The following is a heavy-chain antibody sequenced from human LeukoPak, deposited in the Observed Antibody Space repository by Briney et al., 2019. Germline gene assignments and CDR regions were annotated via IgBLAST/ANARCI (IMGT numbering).Heavy chain of an antibody. CDR1: GYSFSNFG. Sequence: ASVRVSCKASGYSFSNFGISWVRQAPGQRLEWMGWINAGNGNTKYSQKFQGRVTITRDTSASTAYMELSSLRSEDTAVYYCAREGPASKWVSDYYGMDVWGQGTTVTVSS. D-gene: IGHD2-2*01. CDR2: INAGNGNT. V-gene: IGHV1-3*01. J-gene: IGHJ6*02. CDR3: AREGPASKWVSDYYGMDV.